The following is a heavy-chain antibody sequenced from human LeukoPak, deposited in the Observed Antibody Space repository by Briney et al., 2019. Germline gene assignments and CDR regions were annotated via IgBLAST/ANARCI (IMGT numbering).Heavy chain of an antibody. D-gene: IGHD5-12*01. V-gene: IGHV3-30*02. J-gene: IGHJ5*02. CDR3: AKEGYSGYDYVPWFDP. CDR1: GFTFSSYG. CDR2: IRYDVSNK. Sequence: GGSLRLSCAASGFTFSSYGMHWVRQAPGKGLEWVALIRYDVSNKYYAYSVKGRFTISRDNSKNTLYLQMNSLRAEDTAVYYCAKEGYSGYDYVPWFDPWGQGTLVTVSS.